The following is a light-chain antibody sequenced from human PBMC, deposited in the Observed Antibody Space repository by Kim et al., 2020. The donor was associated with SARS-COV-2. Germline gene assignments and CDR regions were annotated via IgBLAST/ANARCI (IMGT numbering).Light chain of an antibody. V-gene: IGKV3D-15*01. Sequence: SPGKTPPLSGRASQSVSIHLAWYQEMPGQSLRLLIYDASTRATGIPARFSGSGSGTEFALTISSLQPEDFATYYCQQYHDWPPITFGQGTRLEIK. J-gene: IGKJ5*01. CDR2: DAS. CDR3: QQYHDWPPIT. CDR1: QSVSIH.